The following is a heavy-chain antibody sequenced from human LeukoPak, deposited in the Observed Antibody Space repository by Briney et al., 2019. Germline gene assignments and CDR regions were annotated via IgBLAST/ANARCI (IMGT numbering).Heavy chain of an antibody. J-gene: IGHJ4*02. CDR1: GFSFSNYK. CDR3: ARANYGDYAPHDS. D-gene: IGHD4-17*01. Sequence: GGSLRLSCVASGFSFSNYKMNWVRQAPGKGLEWVSCINSASSDIRYADSVKGRFTISRDNTKNSLYLQMDNLSGEDTAIYYCARANYGDYAPHDSRGQGTLVTVSS. V-gene: IGHV3-21*01. CDR2: INSASSDI.